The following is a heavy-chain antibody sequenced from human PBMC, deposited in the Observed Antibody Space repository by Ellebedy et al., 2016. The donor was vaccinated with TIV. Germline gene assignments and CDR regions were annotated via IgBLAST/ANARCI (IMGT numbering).Heavy chain of an antibody. J-gene: IGHJ2*01. Sequence: PGGSLRLSCVASGFTFTDSYMSRLRQAPGKGLEWVSYISPTGNIIHYADSVKGRFTISRDNARNSLYLQMNSLRAEDTAVYYCARETAWYFNPWGRGTLVTVSA. CDR3: ARETAWYFNP. CDR1: GFTFTDSY. CDR2: ISPTGNII. V-gene: IGHV3-11*01.